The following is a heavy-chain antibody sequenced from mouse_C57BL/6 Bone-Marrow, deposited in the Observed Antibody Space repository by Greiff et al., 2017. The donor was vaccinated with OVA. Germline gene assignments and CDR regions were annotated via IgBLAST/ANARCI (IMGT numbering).Heavy chain of an antibody. CDR1: GFNIKDDY. CDR2: IYPENGDT. Sequence: EVQLQQSGAELVRPGASVKLSCTASGFNIKDDYMHWVKQRPEQGLEWIGWIYPENGDTEYASKFQGKATITADTSSNTAYLQLSSLTSEDTAVYYCTTYGYDGRYAMDYWGQGTSVTVSS. CDR3: TTYGYDGRYAMDY. V-gene: IGHV14-4*01. D-gene: IGHD2-2*01. J-gene: IGHJ4*01.